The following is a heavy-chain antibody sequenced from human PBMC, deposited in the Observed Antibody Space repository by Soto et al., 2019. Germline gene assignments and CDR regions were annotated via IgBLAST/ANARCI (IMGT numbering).Heavy chain of an antibody. CDR1: GASISSSSYY. CDR3: ARHRRTVVVVAATPVWAFDI. CDR2: IYYSGST. V-gene: IGHV4-39*01. D-gene: IGHD2-15*01. J-gene: IGHJ3*02. Sequence: SETLSLTCTVAGASISSSSYYWGWIRKPPGKGLEWIGSIYYSGSTYYNPSLKSRVTISVDTSKNQFSLKLSSVTAADTAVYYCARHRRTVVVVAATPVWAFDIWGQGTMVTVSS.